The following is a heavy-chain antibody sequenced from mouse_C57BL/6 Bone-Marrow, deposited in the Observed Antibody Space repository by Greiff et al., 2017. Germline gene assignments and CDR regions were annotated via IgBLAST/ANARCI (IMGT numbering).Heavy chain of an antibody. CDR3: ARSRGWLLFAY. D-gene: IGHD2-3*01. CDR2: INPDSSTI. V-gene: IGHV4-1*01. Sequence: VQLVESGGGLVQPGGSLKLSCAASGIDFSRYWMSWVRRAPGNGLEWIGEINPDSSTIKYAPSLKDKFIITRDKAKNALYLQMSKVRSEDKALYDCARSRGWLLFAYGGQGTLVTVSA. CDR1: GIDFSRYW. J-gene: IGHJ3*01.